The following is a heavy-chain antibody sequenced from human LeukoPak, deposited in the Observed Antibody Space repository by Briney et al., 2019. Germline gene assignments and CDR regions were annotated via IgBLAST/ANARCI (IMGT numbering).Heavy chain of an antibody. CDR3: ARXEGPLWFGEXLYPFDX. CDR1: GGSFSGYY. J-gene: IGHJ4*02. CDR2: INHSGST. D-gene: IGHD3-10*01. Sequence: SETLSLTCAVYGGSFSGYYWSWIRQPPGKGLEWIGEINHSGSTNYNPSLKSRVTISVDTSKNQLSLKLSSVTAADPAVYYCARXEGPLWFGEXLYPFDXWGQGTLVXXS. V-gene: IGHV4-34*01.